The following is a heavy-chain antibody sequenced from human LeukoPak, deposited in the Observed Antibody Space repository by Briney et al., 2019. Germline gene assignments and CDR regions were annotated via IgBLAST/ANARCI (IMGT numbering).Heavy chain of an antibody. V-gene: IGHV3-30*02. D-gene: IGHD5-18*01. CDR1: GFTFSSYG. J-gene: IGHJ6*03. CDR3: AKDRGRGYSYGPLYYYYYYMDV. Sequence: GGSLRLSCAASGFTFSSYGMHWVRQAPGKGLEWVAFIRYDGSNKYYADSVKGRFTISRDNSKNTLYLQMNSLRAEDTAVYYCAKDRGRGYSYGPLYYYYYYMDVWGKGTTVTVSS. CDR2: IRYDGSNK.